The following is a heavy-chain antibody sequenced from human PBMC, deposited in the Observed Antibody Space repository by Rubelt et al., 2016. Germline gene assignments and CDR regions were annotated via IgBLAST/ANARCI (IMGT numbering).Heavy chain of an antibody. CDR3: ASWSRYNWNSMHAFDI. CDR1: GFTFSSYS. V-gene: IGHV3-20*04. CDR2: INWNGGST. J-gene: IGHJ3*02. D-gene: IGHD1-1*01. Sequence: VQLVESGGGVVQPGRSLRLSCAASGFTFSSYSMNWVRQAPGKGLEWVSGINWNGGSTGYADSVKCGVPIAADNPNNSLYLQMNSLSAEDTALYYCASWSRYNWNSMHAFDIWGQGTMVTVSS.